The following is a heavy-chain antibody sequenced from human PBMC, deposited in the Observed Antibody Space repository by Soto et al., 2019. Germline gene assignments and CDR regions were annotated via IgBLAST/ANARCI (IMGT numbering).Heavy chain of an antibody. CDR1: GDSVSSNSAA. CDR3: ARAPGYDHYHYYGMDV. D-gene: IGHD3-3*01. CDR2: TYYRSKWYN. Sequence: QVQLQQSGPGLVKPSQTLSLTCAISGDSVSSNSAAWNWIRQSPSRGLEWLGRTYYRSKWYNDYAVYVNSRITINPDTSKNQFSLQMNSVTPEDTAVYYSARAPGYDHYHYYGMDVWGQGTTVTVSS. J-gene: IGHJ6*02. V-gene: IGHV6-1*01.